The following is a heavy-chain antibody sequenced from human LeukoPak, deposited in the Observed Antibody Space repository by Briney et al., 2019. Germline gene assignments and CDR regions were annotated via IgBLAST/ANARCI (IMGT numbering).Heavy chain of an antibody. CDR2: ISYDGSNK. J-gene: IGHJ4*02. V-gene: IGHV3-30*03. CDR1: GFTFSSYG. Sequence: GRSLRLSCAASGFTFSSYGMHWVRQAPGKGLEWVAVISYDGSNKYYADSVKGRFTISRDNSKNTLYLQMNSLRAEDTAVYYCARVVSDDYGDPLDFWGQGTLVTVSS. D-gene: IGHD4-17*01. CDR3: ARVVSDDYGDPLDF.